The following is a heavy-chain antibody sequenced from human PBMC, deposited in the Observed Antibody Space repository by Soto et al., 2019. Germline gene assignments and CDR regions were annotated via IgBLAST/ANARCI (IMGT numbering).Heavy chain of an antibody. J-gene: IGHJ5*02. Sequence: SVKVSCKASGGTFSSYTISWVRQAPGQGLEWMGRIIPILGIANYAQKFQGRVTITADKSTSTAYMELSSLRSEDTAVYYCARDSCSSTSCYPGQYNWFDPWGQGTLVTVSS. V-gene: IGHV1-69*04. CDR1: GGTFSSYT. D-gene: IGHD2-2*01. CDR2: IIPILGIA. CDR3: ARDSCSSTSCYPGQYNWFDP.